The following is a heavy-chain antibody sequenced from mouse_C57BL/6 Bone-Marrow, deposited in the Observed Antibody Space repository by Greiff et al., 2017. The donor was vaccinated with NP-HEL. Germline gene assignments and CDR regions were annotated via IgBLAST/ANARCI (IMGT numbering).Heavy chain of an antibody. V-gene: IGHV1-54*01. Sequence: VKLMESGAELVRPGTSVKVSCKASGYAFPNYLIEWVKQRPGQGLEWIGVINPGSGGTNYNEKFKGKATLTADKSSSTAYMQLSSLTSEDSAVYCCSSRGDCYPFAYWGQGTLVTVSA. CDR2: INPGSGGT. D-gene: IGHD2-3*01. J-gene: IGHJ3*01. CDR1: GYAFPNYL. CDR3: SSRGDCYPFAY.